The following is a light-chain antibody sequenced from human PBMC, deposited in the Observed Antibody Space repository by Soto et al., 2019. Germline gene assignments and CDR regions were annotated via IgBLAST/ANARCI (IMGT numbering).Light chain of an antibody. Sequence: DIVMTQSPLSLPVTPGEPASISCRSSQSLLHSNGYNYLDWYLQKPGQSPQLLIYWGSNRASGVPDRFCGSGSGTDFTLKISRVEAEDVGVYYCMQALQTPPYTFGQGTKLEIK. CDR2: WGS. CDR3: MQALQTPPYT. CDR1: QSLLHSNGYNY. V-gene: IGKV2-28*01. J-gene: IGKJ2*01.